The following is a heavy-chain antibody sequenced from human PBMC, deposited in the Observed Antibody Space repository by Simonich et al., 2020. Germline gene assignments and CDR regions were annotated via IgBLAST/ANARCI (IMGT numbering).Heavy chain of an antibody. V-gene: IGHV1-2*02. CDR1: GYTFTGYY. J-gene: IGHJ3*02. CDR2: INPNRGGT. CDR3: ARGLLIGSYYAFDI. Sequence: QVQLVQSGAEVKKPGASVKVSCKASGYTFTGYYMHWVRQAPGQGLEWMRWINPNRGGTNYAQKFQGRVTMNRDTSISTAYMELSRLRSDDTAVYYCARGLLIGSYYAFDIWGQGTMVTVSS. D-gene: IGHD1-26*01.